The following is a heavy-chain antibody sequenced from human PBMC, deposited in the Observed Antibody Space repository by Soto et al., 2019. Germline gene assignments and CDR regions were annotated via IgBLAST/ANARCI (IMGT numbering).Heavy chain of an antibody. D-gene: IGHD6-25*01. CDR2: IKQDGSEK. CDR3: ARSAAAGRWGFDY. J-gene: IGHJ4*02. Sequence: EVQLVESGGGLVQPGGSLRLSCAASGFTFSSHWMTWVRQAPGKGLEWVANIKQDGSEKYYVDSVKGRFTISRDNAKNSLYLQMNSLRAEDTAVYYCARSAAAGRWGFDYWGQGALVTVSS. CDR1: GFTFSSHW. V-gene: IGHV3-7*01.